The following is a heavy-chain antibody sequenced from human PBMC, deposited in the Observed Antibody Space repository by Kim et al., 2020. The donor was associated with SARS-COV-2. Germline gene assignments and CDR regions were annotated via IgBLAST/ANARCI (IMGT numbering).Heavy chain of an antibody. J-gene: IGHJ4*02. D-gene: IGHD3-3*01. CDR1: GFTFNNFS. V-gene: IGHV3-21*03. Sequence: GGSLRLSCAASGFTFNNFSMGWVRQAPGKGLEWVASINGTGSVIYYADSVKGRFTVSRSNAENSLFLQMNSLRVEDTSMYYCARGGRNGILEGSGLAFWGQGTLVTVSS. CDR2: INGTGSVI. CDR3: ARGGRNGILEGSGLAF.